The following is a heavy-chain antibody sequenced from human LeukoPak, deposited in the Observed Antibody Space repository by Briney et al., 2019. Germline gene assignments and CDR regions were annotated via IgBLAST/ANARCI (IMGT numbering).Heavy chain of an antibody. CDR1: GGTFSSYA. Sequence: GASVKVSCKASGGTFSSYAISWVRQAPGQGLEWMGGIIPIFGTANYAQKFQGRVTITADKSTSTAYMELSSLGSEDTAVYYCATLGSKDSGYDYWGQGTLVTVSS. V-gene: IGHV1-69*06. J-gene: IGHJ4*02. CDR2: IIPIFGTA. CDR3: ATLGSKDSGYDY. D-gene: IGHD5-12*01.